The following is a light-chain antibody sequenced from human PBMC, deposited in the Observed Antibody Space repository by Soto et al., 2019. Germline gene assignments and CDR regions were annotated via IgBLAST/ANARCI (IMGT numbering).Light chain of an antibody. Sequence: QTVVTQEPSFSVSRGGTVTLTCGLSSGSVSASYYPSWYQQTPGQAPRTLIYSTSSRSSGVPDRFSGTILGSKAALTITGAQADDESHYYCVLYMGSGIGVFGGGTKLTVL. CDR2: STS. V-gene: IGLV8-61*01. CDR3: VLYMGSGIGV. J-gene: IGLJ3*02. CDR1: SGSVSASYY.